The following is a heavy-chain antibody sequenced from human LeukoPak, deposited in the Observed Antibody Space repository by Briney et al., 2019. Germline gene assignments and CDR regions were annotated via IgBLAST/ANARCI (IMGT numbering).Heavy chain of an antibody. CDR1: GGSISSSSYY. J-gene: IGHJ4*02. Sequence: PSETLSLTCTVSGGSISSSSYYWGWIRQPPGKGLEWIGRIYTSGSTNYNPSLKSRVTISVDKSKNQFSLKLSSVTAADTAVYYCARDEIDYSNHYWGQGTLVTVSS. CDR2: IYTSGST. D-gene: IGHD4-11*01. V-gene: IGHV4-61*05. CDR3: ARDEIDYSNHY.